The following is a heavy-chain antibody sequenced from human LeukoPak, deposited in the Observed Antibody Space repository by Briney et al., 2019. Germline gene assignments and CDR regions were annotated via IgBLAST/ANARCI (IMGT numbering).Heavy chain of an antibody. CDR1: GVSLSSYY. V-gene: IGHV4-4*07. Sequence: PSETLSLTCTVSGVSLSSYYWNWIRQPAGKGLEWIGRIYTSGSTNFNPSLKSRVTMSVDTSKNQFSLKLSSVTAADTAVYYCARGGVVTQPGYFQHWGQGTLVTVSS. CDR2: IYTSGST. D-gene: IGHD3-3*01. J-gene: IGHJ1*01. CDR3: ARGGVVTQPGYFQH.